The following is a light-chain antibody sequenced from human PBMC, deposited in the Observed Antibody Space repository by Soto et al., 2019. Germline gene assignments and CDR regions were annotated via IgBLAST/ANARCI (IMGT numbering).Light chain of an antibody. J-gene: IGKJ4*01. CDR1: QSVFDY. V-gene: IGKV3-11*01. CDR2: EAS. CDR3: QERSNWPSLT. Sequence: IVLTQKPATLSLSPLQRAPLSFKASQSVFDYIAWYQQKPGQAPRLLIYEASIRATGVPARFSGSGSGTDFTLTISSLGPEDFAVYYCQERSNWPSLTFGGGTKVDIK.